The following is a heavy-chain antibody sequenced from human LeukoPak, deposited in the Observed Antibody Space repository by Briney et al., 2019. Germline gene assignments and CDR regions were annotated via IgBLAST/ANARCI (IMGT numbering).Heavy chain of an antibody. V-gene: IGHV4-39*01. D-gene: IGHD6-19*01. Sequence: SETLSLTCTVSGGSISSSSFYWGWIRQPPGKGLEWIVTIFYSGRTYYNPSLRSRVTMSVDTSKNQFSLRLSSVTAADTAVYYCARQGYISGQGFRNNWFDPWGQGSLVTVSS. CDR1: GGSISSSSFY. J-gene: IGHJ5*02. CDR2: IFYSGRT. CDR3: ARQGYISGQGFRNNWFDP.